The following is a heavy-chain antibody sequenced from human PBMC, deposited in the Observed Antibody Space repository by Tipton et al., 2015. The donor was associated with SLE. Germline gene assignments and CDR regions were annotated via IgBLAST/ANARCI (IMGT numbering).Heavy chain of an antibody. J-gene: IGHJ3*02. CDR2: IYYSGRT. Sequence: TLSLTCTVSGGSISSSSYYWGWIRQPPGKGLEWIGSIYYSGRTYYNPSLKSRVTISVDTSKNQFSLKLSSVTAADTAVYYCARRAQGAGRQDALDIWGQVTMFTVSS. D-gene: IGHD6-6*01. CDR3: ARRAQGAGRQDALDI. V-gene: IGHV4-39*01. CDR1: GGSISSSSYY.